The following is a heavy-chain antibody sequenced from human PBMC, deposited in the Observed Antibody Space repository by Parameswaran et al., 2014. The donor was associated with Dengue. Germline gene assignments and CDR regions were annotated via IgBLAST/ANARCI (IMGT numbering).Heavy chain of an antibody. D-gene: IGHD6-6*01. V-gene: IGHV3-21*01. J-gene: IGHJ4*02. Sequence: GESLKISCAASGFTFSSYSMNWVRQAPGKGLEWVSSISSSSSYIYYADSVKGRFTISRDNAKNSLYLQMNSLRAEDTAVYYCARAYSSSFMVFDYWGQGTLVTVSS. CDR3: ARAYSSSFMVFDY. CDR1: GFTFSSYS. CDR2: ISSSSSYI.